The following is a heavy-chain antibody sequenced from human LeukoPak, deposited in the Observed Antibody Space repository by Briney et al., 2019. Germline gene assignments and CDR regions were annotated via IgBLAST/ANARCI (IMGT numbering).Heavy chain of an antibody. CDR1: GFTFSSYS. Sequence: GGSLRLSCGASGFTFSSYSINWVRQAPGRGLEWVSSISSSSSVIFYSDSVKGRFTISRDNAKNSLYLQMNSLRAEDTAVYYCAKKGYAGSGTYSYYFDYWGQGTLVTVSS. CDR3: AKKGYAGSGTYSYYFDY. CDR2: ISSSSSVI. V-gene: IGHV3-21*04. J-gene: IGHJ4*02. D-gene: IGHD3-10*01.